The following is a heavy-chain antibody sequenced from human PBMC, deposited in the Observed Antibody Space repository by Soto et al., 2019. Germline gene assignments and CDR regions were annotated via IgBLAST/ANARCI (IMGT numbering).Heavy chain of an antibody. V-gene: IGHV4-39*01. Sequence: QLQLQESGPGLVKPSETLSLTCTVSGGSISSSSYYWGWIRQPPGKGLEWIGSIYYSGSTYYNPSLKSRVTISVDTSKNQFSLKLSSVTAADTAVYYCASTPPQTIFGVVEWDYYGMDVWGQGTTVTVSS. CDR2: IYYSGST. D-gene: IGHD3-3*01. J-gene: IGHJ6*02. CDR3: ASTPPQTIFGVVEWDYYGMDV. CDR1: GGSISSSSYY.